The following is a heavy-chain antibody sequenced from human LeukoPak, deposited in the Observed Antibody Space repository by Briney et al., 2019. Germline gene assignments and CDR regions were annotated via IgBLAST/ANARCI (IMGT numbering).Heavy chain of an antibody. J-gene: IGHJ4*02. CDR3: ARDQSPGYGEAGY. CDR1: GGSISSYY. Sequence: SETLSLTCTVSGGSISSYYWSWIRQPPGKGLEWIGYIYYSGRTNYNPSLKSRVTISVDTSKNQFSLKLSSVTAADTAVYYCARDQSPGYGEAGYWGQGTLVTVSS. V-gene: IGHV4-59*01. CDR2: IYYSGRT. D-gene: IGHD4-17*01.